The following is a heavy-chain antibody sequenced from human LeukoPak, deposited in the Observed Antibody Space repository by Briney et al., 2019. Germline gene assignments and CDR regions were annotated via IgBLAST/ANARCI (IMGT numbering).Heavy chain of an antibody. CDR1: GFTFSSYA. D-gene: IGHD2-2*01. J-gene: IGHJ3*02. Sequence: GGSLRLSYAASGFTFSSYAVSWVRQAPGKGLEWVSGISGSGGSTYYADSVKGRFTISRDNSKNTLYLQMNSLRAEDTAVYYCARHLVPTAMLTAFDIWGQGTMVTVSS. CDR3: ARHLVPTAMLTAFDI. CDR2: ISGSGGST. V-gene: IGHV3-23*01.